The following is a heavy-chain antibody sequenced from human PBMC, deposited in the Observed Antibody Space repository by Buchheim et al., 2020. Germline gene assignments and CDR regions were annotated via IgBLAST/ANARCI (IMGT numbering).Heavy chain of an antibody. J-gene: IGHJ6*02. V-gene: IGHV4-39*01. CDR1: GGSISSSSYY. Sequence: QLQLQESGPGLVKPSETLSLTCTVSGGSISSSSYYWGWIRQPPGKGLEWIGSIYYSGSTYYNPSLKSRVTISVDTSKNQFSLKLSSVTAADTAVYYCARLGRFLEWTYYYYGMDVWGQGTT. CDR2: IYYSGST. D-gene: IGHD3-3*01. CDR3: ARLGRFLEWTYYYYGMDV.